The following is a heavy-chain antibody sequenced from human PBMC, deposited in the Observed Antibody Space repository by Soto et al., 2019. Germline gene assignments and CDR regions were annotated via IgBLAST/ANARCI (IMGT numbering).Heavy chain of an antibody. J-gene: IGHJ1*01. CDR2: ISAYNGNT. CDR3: ARDTPDILTGYYETEYFQH. CDR1: GYTFTSYG. V-gene: IGHV1-18*01. D-gene: IGHD3-9*01. Sequence: ASVKVSCKASGYTFTSYGISWVRQAPGQGLEWMGWISAYNGNTNYAQKLQGRVTMTTDTSTSTAYMELRSLRSDDTAVYYCARDTPDILTGYYETEYFQHWGQGTLVTVSS.